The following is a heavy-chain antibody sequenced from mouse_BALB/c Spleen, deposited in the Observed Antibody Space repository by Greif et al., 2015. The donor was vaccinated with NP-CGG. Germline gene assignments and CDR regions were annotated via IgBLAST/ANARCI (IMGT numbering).Heavy chain of an antibody. CDR3: GRSGYYAMDY. V-gene: IGHV1-37*01. Sequence: EVQLQQSGPELVKPGASVKISCKASGYSFTGYFINWVKQSHGKSLEWIGRINPYNGDTFYNQKFKGKATLTVDKSSSTAHMELLSLTSEDSAVYYCGRSGYYAMDYWGQGTSVTVSS. CDR2: INPYNGDT. J-gene: IGHJ4*01. D-gene: IGHD3-1*01. CDR1: GYSFTGYF.